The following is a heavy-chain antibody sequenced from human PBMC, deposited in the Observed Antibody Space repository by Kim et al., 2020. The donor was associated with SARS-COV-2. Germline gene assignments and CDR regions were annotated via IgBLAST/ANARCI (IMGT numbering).Heavy chain of an antibody. V-gene: IGHV4-31*02. D-gene: IGHD3-22*01. Sequence: PGKGLEWIGYIHHSGTTYYNPSLMSRVTISVDTSKNQFSLNLNSVTAADTAVYYCARVGYYYDTSGFPSAGNYYFDYWGQGALVTVSS. CDR2: IHHSGTT. CDR3: ARVGYYYDTSGFPSAGNYYFDY. J-gene: IGHJ4*02.